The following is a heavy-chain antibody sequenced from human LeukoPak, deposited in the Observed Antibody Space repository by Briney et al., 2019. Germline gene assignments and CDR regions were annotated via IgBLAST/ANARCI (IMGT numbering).Heavy chain of an antibody. D-gene: IGHD5-18*01. J-gene: IGHJ4*02. CDR1: GGSISSSSYY. CDR2: IHYTGSA. Sequence: SETLSLTCTVSGGSISSSSYYWGWIRQPPGKGLEWIGSIHYTGSAYYNPSLKSRVTISVDTSMKHFSLKLSSVTAADTAVYYCARGAVDTNFDYWGQGTLVTVSS. CDR3: ARGAVDTNFDY. V-gene: IGHV4-39*07.